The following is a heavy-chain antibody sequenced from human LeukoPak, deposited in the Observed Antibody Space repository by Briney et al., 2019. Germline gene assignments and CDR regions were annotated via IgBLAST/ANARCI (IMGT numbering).Heavy chain of an antibody. J-gene: IGHJ4*02. CDR2: ISSSRSSI. CDR1: GFTFSSYT. CDR3: AKRGIYGDYYYYFDY. Sequence: GGSLRLSCAASGFTFSSYTMNWVRQAPGKGLEWVSSISSSRSSIYYADSMKGRFTISRDNAKNSLYLQMNSLRAEDTAVYYCAKRGIYGDYYYYFDYWGQGTLVTVSS. D-gene: IGHD4-17*01. V-gene: IGHV3-21*04.